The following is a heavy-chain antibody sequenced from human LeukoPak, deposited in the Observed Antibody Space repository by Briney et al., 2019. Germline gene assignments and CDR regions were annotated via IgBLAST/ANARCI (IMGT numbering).Heavy chain of an antibody. Sequence: ASVKVSCKASGYTFTSYDINWVRQATGQGLEWMGWMNPNSGNTGYAQKFQGRVTITRNTSISTAYMELSSLRSEDTAVYYCATGAIDYGGNSVDYWGQGTLVTVSS. J-gene: IGHJ4*02. CDR1: GYTFTSYD. CDR3: ATGAIDYGGNSVDY. D-gene: IGHD4-23*01. CDR2: MNPNSGNT. V-gene: IGHV1-8*03.